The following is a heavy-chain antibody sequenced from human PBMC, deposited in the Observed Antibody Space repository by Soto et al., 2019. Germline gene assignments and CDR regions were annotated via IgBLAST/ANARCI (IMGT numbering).Heavy chain of an antibody. CDR2: IYYSGST. J-gene: IGHJ4*02. D-gene: IGHD3-22*01. V-gene: IGHV4-59*01. Sequence: SETLSLTCTVSGGSISSYYWSWIRQPPGKGLEWIGYIYYSGSTNYNPSLKSRVTISVNTSKNQFSLKLSSVTAADTAVYYCARSRVYSYDSSGYYCFDYWGQGTLVTVSS. CDR1: GGSISSYY. CDR3: ARSRVYSYDSSGYYCFDY.